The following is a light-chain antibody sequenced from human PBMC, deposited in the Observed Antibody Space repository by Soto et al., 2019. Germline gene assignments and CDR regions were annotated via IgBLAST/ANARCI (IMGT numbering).Light chain of an antibody. Sequence: QSVLTQPPSLSAAPGQKVTISCSGSISNIGGNSVSWYQQLPGTAPKLLIYDDNKRPSGIPDRFSGSKSGTSVTLGITGFQTGDEADYYCGSWDSSLRAYVFGTGTQLTVL. J-gene: IGLJ1*01. CDR3: GSWDSSLRAYV. V-gene: IGLV1-51*01. CDR1: ISNIGGNS. CDR2: DDN.